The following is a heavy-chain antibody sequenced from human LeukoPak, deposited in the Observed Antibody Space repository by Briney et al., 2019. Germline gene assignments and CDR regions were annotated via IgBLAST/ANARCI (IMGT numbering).Heavy chain of an antibody. CDR2: IIPIFGTA. CDR3: ARERIPTTVAYFDY. V-gene: IGHV1-69*13. D-gene: IGHD4-23*01. CDR1: GYTFTSYG. J-gene: IGHJ4*02. Sequence: SVKVSCKASGYTFTSYGISWVRQAPGQGLEWMGGIIPIFGTANYAQKFQGRVTITADESTSTAYMELSSLRSEDTAVYYCARERIPTTVAYFDYWGQGTLVTVSS.